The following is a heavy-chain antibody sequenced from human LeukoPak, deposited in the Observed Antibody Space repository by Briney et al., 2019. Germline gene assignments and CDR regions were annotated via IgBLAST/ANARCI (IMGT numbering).Heavy chain of an antibody. CDR3: ARGHCGGDCYLIDYTFDH. V-gene: IGHV1-69*13. CDR1: GGTFSSYA. Sequence: SVKVSCKASGGTFSSYAISWVRQAPGQGLEWMGGIIPIFGAANYAQKFQGRVTITADESTSTAYMELSSLRSEDTAVYYCARGHCGGDCYLIDYTFDHWGQGTLVTVSS. J-gene: IGHJ4*02. CDR2: IIPIFGAA. D-gene: IGHD2-21*02.